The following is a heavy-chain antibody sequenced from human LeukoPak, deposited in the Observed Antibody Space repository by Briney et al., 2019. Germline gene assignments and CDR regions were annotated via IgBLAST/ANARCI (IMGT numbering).Heavy chain of an antibody. J-gene: IGHJ6*02. V-gene: IGHV3-48*02. CDR2: ISGSSITI. Sequence: GGSLRLSCAASGFTFSSYGMDWVRQAPGKGLEWVSYISGSSITIHYADSVKGRFTISRDNAKNSLYLQMNSLRDEDMAVYYCARGISGSIPYAMDVWGQGTTVTVSS. D-gene: IGHD1-26*01. CDR3: ARGISGSIPYAMDV. CDR1: GFTFSSYG.